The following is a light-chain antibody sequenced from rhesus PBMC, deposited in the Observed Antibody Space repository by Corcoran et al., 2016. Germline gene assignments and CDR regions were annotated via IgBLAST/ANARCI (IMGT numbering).Light chain of an antibody. V-gene: IGKV1-22*01. CDR1: QGISSW. Sequence: DIQMTQSPSSLSASVGDTVTITCRASQGISSWLAWYQQKQGKAPELLIYKASSLQSGDPSRFSGSGSGTDFNLTISRLQSEDFATYYCQQYSSRPYSFGQGTKVEIK. J-gene: IGKJ2*01. CDR3: QQYSSRPYS. CDR2: KAS.